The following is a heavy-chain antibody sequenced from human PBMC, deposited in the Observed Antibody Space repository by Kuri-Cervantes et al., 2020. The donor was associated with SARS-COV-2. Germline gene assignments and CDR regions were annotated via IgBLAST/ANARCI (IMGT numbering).Heavy chain of an antibody. CDR1: GFTFSGYD. CDR3: ARDGGGRPTHSDY. V-gene: IGHV3-30*02. CDR2: IRYDGSDK. Sequence: GGSLRLSCAASGFTFSGYDMHWVRQAPGKGLEWVAFIRYDGSDKYYADSVKGRFTISRDNAKNSLHLQMNSLRAEDTAVYYCARDGGGRPTHSDYWGQGTLVTVSS. J-gene: IGHJ4*02. D-gene: IGHD2-15*01.